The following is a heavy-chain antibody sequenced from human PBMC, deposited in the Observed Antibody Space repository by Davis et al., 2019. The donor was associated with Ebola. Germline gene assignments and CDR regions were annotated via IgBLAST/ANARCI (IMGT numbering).Heavy chain of an antibody. CDR1: GGSISSYY. Sequence: PSETLSLTCTVSGGSISSYYWSWIRQPPGKGLEWIGYIYYSGSTNYNPSLKSRVTISVDTSKNQFSLKLSSVTAADTAVYYCARVSVKNYSSFYFDYWGQGTLVTVSS. J-gene: IGHJ4*02. V-gene: IGHV4-59*01. D-gene: IGHD6-6*01. CDR2: IYYSGST. CDR3: ARVSVKNYSSFYFDY.